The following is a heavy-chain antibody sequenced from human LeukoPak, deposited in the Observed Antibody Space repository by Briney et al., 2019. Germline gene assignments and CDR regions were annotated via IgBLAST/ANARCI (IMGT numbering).Heavy chain of an antibody. CDR3: ARFLMGRGVTLYPY. D-gene: IGHD3-10*01. Sequence: GGSLRLSCAASGFTFSSYWMHWVRQAPGKGLVWVSRINSDGSSTSYADSAKGRFTISRDNAKNTLYLQMNSLRAEDTAVYYCARFLMGRGVTLYPYWGQGTLVTVSS. CDR1: GFTFSSYW. CDR2: INSDGSST. V-gene: IGHV3-74*01. J-gene: IGHJ4*02.